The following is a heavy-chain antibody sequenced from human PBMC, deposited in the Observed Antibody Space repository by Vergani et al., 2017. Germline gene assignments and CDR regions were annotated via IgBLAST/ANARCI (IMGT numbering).Heavy chain of an antibody. CDR1: GGSINSHNYY. D-gene: IGHD1-26*01. CDR3: ARGKWWELLTPFDY. V-gene: IGHV4-61*02. J-gene: IGHJ4*02. Sequence: QVQLQESGPGLVKPSQTLSLTCTVSGGSINSHNYYWSWIRQPAGKGLEWIGRIHTSGSTNYNPSLKSRVTMSEDTSKNQFSLNLTSVTAADTAVYFCARGKWWELLTPFDYWGQGTLVTVSS. CDR2: IHTSGST.